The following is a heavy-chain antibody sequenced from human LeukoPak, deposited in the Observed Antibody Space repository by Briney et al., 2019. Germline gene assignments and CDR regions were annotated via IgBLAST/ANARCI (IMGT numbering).Heavy chain of an antibody. CDR1: SYTFTRYG. Sequence: ASVKVSCKASSYTFTRYGISWVRQAPGQGLEWMGWISAYNGNTNYAQKLQGRVTMTTDTSTSTAYMELRSLRSDDTAVYYCARVDTAMDAFDIWGQGTMVTVSS. J-gene: IGHJ3*02. CDR2: ISAYNGNT. CDR3: ARVDTAMDAFDI. V-gene: IGHV1-18*01. D-gene: IGHD5-18*01.